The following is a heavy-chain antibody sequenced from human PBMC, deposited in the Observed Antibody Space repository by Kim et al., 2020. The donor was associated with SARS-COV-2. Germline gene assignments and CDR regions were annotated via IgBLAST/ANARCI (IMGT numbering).Heavy chain of an antibody. Sequence: ASVKVSCKASGFTLTDYYMHRVRQAPGQGLEWIGWINPDSGGTNYAPKFQGRVTVTRDTSINTAYMELTRLTSDDTAVYYCAREVQHSNSFDYWGQGTLV. V-gene: IGHV1-2*02. CDR2: INPDSGGT. CDR1: GFTLTDYY. J-gene: IGHJ4*02. D-gene: IGHD2-21*01. CDR3: AREVQHSNSFDY.